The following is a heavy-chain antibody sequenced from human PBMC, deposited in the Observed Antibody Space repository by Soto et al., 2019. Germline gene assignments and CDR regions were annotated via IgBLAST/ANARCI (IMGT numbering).Heavy chain of an antibody. V-gene: IGHV3-30-3*01. Sequence: PGGSLRLSCAASGFTFSSYAMXWVRQAPGKGLEWVAVISYDGSNKYYADSVKGRFTISRDNSKNTLYLQMNSLRAEDTAVYYCARSSYDFWSGAHKYYFDYWGQGTLVTVSS. CDR1: GFTFSSYA. D-gene: IGHD3-3*01. CDR2: ISYDGSNK. J-gene: IGHJ4*02. CDR3: ARSSYDFWSGAHKYYFDY.